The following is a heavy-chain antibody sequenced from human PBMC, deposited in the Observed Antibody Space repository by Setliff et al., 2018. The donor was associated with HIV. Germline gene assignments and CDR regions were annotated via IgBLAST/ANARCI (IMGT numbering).Heavy chain of an antibody. CDR2: IIPIFGTA. D-gene: IGHD3-22*01. Sequence: SVKVSCKASGGTFSSYAISWVRQAPGQGLEWMGGIIPIFGTANYAQKFQGRVTITADASTSTAYMELSSLRSEDTAVYYCASGPLYYDSSGWSMDYWGQGTLVTVSS. CDR1: GGTFSSYA. J-gene: IGHJ4*02. CDR3: ASGPLYYDSSGWSMDY. V-gene: IGHV1-69*13.